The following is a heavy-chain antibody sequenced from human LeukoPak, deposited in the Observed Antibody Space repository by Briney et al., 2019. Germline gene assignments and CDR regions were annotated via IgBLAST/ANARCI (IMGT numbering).Heavy chain of an antibody. Sequence: GGSLRLSCAASGFTFSSYAMSWVRQAPGKGLEWVSAISGSGGSTYYADSVKGRFTISRDNSKNTLYLQMNSLRAEDTAVYYCAKGGDFGVVIIYFDYWGQGTLVTVSS. D-gene: IGHD3-3*01. CDR1: GFTFSSYA. CDR3: AKGGDFGVVIIYFDY. V-gene: IGHV3-23*01. J-gene: IGHJ4*02. CDR2: ISGSGGST.